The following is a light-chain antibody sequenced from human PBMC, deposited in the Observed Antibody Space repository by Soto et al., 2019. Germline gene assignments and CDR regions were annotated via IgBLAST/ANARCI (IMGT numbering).Light chain of an antibody. Sequence: EIVLTQSPLSSPVTLGQPASISCKSSHSLVHSDGHTYLSWLQQRPAQPPRLLIYKISNRVCGVPGRFSGIGAGTDFTMKISRVEAEDVGTYYYLQSTQSPHVTFGQGTKLEIK. J-gene: IGKJ2*01. CDR2: KIS. CDR1: HSLVHSDGHTY. V-gene: IGKV2-24*01. CDR3: LQSTQSPHVT.